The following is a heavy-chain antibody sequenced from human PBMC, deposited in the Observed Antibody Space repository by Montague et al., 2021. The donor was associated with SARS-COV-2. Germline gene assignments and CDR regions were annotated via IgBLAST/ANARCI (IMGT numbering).Heavy chain of an antibody. CDR2: ISYSGST. CDR3: ATLPSSITIFGVVQGYYFDD. Sequence: SETLSLTCTVSGGSISSYYWSWIRQPPGRGLQWIGYISYSGSTNYNPSLKSRVTISVDTSKNQFSLKLSSVTAADTALYYCATLPSSITIFGVVQGYYFDDWGQGTLVTVSS. D-gene: IGHD3-3*01. CDR1: GGSISSYY. V-gene: IGHV4-59*08. J-gene: IGHJ4*02.